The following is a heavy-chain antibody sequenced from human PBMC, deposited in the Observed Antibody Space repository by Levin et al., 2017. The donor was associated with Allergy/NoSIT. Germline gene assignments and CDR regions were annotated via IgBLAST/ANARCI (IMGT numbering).Heavy chain of an antibody. CDR1: GGSFSGYY. CDR3: ATDYGDDPGKGFDY. D-gene: IGHD4-17*01. V-gene: IGHV4-34*01. CDR2: INHSGST. Sequence: SQTLSLTCAVYGGSFSGYYWSWLRQPPGKGLEWIGEINHSGSTNYNPSLKSRVTISVDTSKNQFSLKLSSVTAADTAMYYCATDYGDDPGKGFDYWGQGTLVTVSS. J-gene: IGHJ4*02.